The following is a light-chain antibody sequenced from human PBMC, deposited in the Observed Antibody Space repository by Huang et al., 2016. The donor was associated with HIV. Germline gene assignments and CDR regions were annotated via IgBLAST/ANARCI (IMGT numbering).Light chain of an antibody. CDR2: LGS. CDR3: MQALQTPLT. J-gene: IGKJ1*01. Sequence: DIVMTQSPLSLPVTPGEPASISCRSSQSLLHSNGYNYLDWYLQKPGQSPQLLIYLGSNRASGVPDMFSGSGSGTDFTLKISRVAAEDVGVYYCMQALQTPLTFGQGTKVEIK. CDR1: QSLLHSNGYNY. V-gene: IGKV2-28*01.